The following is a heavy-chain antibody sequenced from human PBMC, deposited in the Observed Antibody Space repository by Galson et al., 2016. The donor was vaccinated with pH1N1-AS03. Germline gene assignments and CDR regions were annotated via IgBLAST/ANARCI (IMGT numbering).Heavy chain of an antibody. CDR2: VWSEGTCE. V-gene: IGHV3-33*06. Sequence: SLRLSCAASGFIFRKHGMLWVRQAPGKGLERVGIVWSEGTCEYYGDSVKGLFSLSRDNSKNTLYQQMNSIRADDTAVYYCAKGYSSGGVSFNMDVWGQGTTVTVSS. J-gene: IGHJ6*02. D-gene: IGHD5-12*01. CDR3: AKGYSSGGVSFNMDV. CDR1: GFIFRKHG.